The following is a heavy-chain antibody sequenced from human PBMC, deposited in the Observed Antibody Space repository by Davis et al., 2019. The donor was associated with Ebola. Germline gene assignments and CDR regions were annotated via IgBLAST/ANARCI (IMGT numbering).Heavy chain of an antibody. CDR3: ARWKIGHEYIDY. Sequence: LSLTCAASGFTFAFSGYTMFWVRQAPGRGLEWISGIYDTGGKIYYADSVKGRFTVSRDESDNTLNLQMNSLKVEDTAVYYCARWKIGHEYIDYWGQGTQVTVS. CDR2: IYDTGGKI. CDR1: GFTFAFSGYT. J-gene: IGHJ4*02. D-gene: IGHD4-23*01. V-gene: IGHV3-23*01.